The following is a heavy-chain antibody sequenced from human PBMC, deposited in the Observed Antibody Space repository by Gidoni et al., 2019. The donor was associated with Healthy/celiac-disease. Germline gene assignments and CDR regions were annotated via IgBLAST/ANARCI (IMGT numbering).Heavy chain of an antibody. V-gene: IGHV3-74*01. CDR2: INSDGSST. CDR3: ARDVEYYQIRGGMDV. J-gene: IGHJ6*02. CDR1: GFTFSSYW. D-gene: IGHD2-2*01. Sequence: EVQLVESGGGLVQPGGSLRLSCAASGFTFSSYWMHWVRQAPGKGLVWVSRINSDGSSTSYADSVKGRFTISRDNAKNTLYLQMNSLRAEDTAVYYCARDVEYYQIRGGMDVWGQGTTVTVSS.